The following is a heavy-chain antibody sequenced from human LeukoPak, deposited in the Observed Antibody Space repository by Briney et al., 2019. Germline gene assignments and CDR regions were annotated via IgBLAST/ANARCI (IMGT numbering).Heavy chain of an antibody. D-gene: IGHD6-19*01. Sequence: ASVKVSCKASGYTFTSYGISWVRQAPGQGLEWMGWISAYNGNTNYAQKLQGRVTMTTDTSTSTAYMELRSLRSDDTAVYYCARAQGYSSGPGYYYYGMDVWGQGTTVTVSS. V-gene: IGHV1-18*01. CDR2: ISAYNGNT. CDR3: ARAQGYSSGPGYYYYGMDV. J-gene: IGHJ6*02. CDR1: GYTFTSYG.